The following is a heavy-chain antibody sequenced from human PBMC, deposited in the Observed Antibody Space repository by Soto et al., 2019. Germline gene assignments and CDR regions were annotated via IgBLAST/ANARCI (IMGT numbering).Heavy chain of an antibody. V-gene: IGHV4-39*01. CDR1: GGSISSSSYY. Sequence: QLQLQESGPGLVKPSETLSLTCTVSGGSISSSSYYWGWIRQPPGKGLEWIGSIYYSGSTYYNPSLKSRVTLSVDTSKNQFSLKLSSVTAADTAVYYCARTYGDYVRYYYYGMDVWGQGTTVTVSS. J-gene: IGHJ6*02. CDR2: IYYSGST. CDR3: ARTYGDYVRYYYYGMDV. D-gene: IGHD4-17*01.